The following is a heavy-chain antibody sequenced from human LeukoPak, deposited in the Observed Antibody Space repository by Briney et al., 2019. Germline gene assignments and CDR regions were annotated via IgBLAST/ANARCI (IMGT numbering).Heavy chain of an antibody. Sequence: GASVKVSCKASGYTFTGYYMHWVRQAPGQGLGWMGWINPNSGGTNYAQKFQGRVTMTRDMSTSTVYMELSSLRSEDTAVYYCARDGHSSGWYTGYYYYYYMDVWGKGTTVTVSS. V-gene: IGHV1-2*02. CDR2: INPNSGGT. CDR1: GYTFTGYY. J-gene: IGHJ6*03. CDR3: ARDGHSSGWYTGYYYYYYMDV. D-gene: IGHD6-19*01.